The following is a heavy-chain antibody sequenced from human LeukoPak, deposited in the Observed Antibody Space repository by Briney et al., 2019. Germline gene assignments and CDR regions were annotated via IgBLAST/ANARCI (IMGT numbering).Heavy chain of an antibody. D-gene: IGHD3-10*01. V-gene: IGHV1-69-2*01. J-gene: IGHJ4*02. CDR1: GYTFTDYY. Sequence: GATVKISCKVSGYTFTDYYMHWVQQAPGKGLEWMGLVDPEDGETIYAEKFQGRVTITADTSTDTAYMELSSLRSEDTAVYYCATDLPITMVRGVICSGLDYWGQGTLVTVSS. CDR2: VDPEDGET. CDR3: ATDLPITMVRGVICSGLDY.